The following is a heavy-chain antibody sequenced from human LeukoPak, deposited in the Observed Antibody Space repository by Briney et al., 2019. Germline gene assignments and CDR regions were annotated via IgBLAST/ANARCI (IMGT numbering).Heavy chain of an antibody. J-gene: IGHJ6*03. CDR3: ASAWWFRSYYMDV. Sequence: PGGSLRLSCAASGFTFSSHWMSWGRQAPGKGLEWVANIKQDGSEKYYVDSVKGRFTISRDNAKNSLYLQMNSLRAEDTAVYYCASAWWFRSYYMDVWGKGTTVTVSS. CDR2: IKQDGSEK. D-gene: IGHD2-15*01. CDR1: GFTFSSHW. V-gene: IGHV3-7*01.